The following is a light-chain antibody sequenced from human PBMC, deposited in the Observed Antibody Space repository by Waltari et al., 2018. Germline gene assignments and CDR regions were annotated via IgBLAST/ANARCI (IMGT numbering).Light chain of an antibody. J-gene: IGLJ3*02. CDR1: SSNIGSNT. Sequence: QSVLTQPPSASGTPGQRVTISCSGSSSNIGSNTVNWYQQLPGTAPKLLIYGNKPRPSGVPDRFSGSKAGTSASLAISGLQSEDEADYYCAAWDDSLNGPWVFGGGTKLTVL. V-gene: IGLV1-44*01. CDR3: AAWDDSLNGPWV. CDR2: GNK.